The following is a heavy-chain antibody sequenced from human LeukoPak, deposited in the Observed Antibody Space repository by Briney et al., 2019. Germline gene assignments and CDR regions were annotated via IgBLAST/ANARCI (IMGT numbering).Heavy chain of an antibody. CDR1: GGSISSGGYY. CDR2: VYYSGST. D-gene: IGHD3-22*01. Sequence: PSETLSLTCTVSGGSISSGGYYWSWIRQHPGKGLEWIGYVYYSGSTYYNPSLKSRVTISVDTSKNQFSLKLSSVTAADTAVYYCASDSSGYYSYWGQGTLVTVSS. J-gene: IGHJ4*02. V-gene: IGHV4-31*03. CDR3: ASDSSGYYSY.